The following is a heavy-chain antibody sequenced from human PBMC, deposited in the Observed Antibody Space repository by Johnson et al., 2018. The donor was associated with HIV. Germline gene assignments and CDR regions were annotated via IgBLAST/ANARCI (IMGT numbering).Heavy chain of an antibody. J-gene: IGHJ3*02. Sequence: EVQLVESGGGLIQSGGSLRLSCAASGFTFSSYAMRWVRQAPGKGLEWVSVVYSGGSTYYADSVKGRFTISRDNSKNTLYLQMNSLRAEDTAVYYCARDQRSSGLNDQTDAFDIWGQGTMVTVSS. CDR3: ARDQRSSGLNDQTDAFDI. D-gene: IGHD6-19*01. V-gene: IGHV3-66*02. CDR2: VYSGGST. CDR1: GFTFSSYA.